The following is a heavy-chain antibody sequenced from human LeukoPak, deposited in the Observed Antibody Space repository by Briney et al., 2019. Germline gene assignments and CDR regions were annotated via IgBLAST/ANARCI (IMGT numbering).Heavy chain of an antibody. D-gene: IGHD2-15*01. Sequence: ASVKVSCKASGYTFTSYDINWVRQATGQGLEWMGWMNPNSGNTGYAQKFQGRVTITRNTSISTAYMELSSLRSEDTAVYYCARASGVHYYYYMDVWGKGTTVTVSS. J-gene: IGHJ6*03. CDR2: MNPNSGNT. CDR1: GYTFTSYD. CDR3: ARASGVHYYYYMDV. V-gene: IGHV1-8*03.